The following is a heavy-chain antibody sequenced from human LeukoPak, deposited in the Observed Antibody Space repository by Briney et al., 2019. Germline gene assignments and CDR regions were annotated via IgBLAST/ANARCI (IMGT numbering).Heavy chain of an antibody. J-gene: IGHJ6*03. V-gene: IGHV3-11*01. CDR2: ISSSGSTI. CDR1: GFTFSDYY. Sequence: PGGSLRLSCAASGFTFSDYYMSWIRQAPGKGLEWVSYISSSGSTIYYADSVKGRFTISRDNAKNSLYLQMNSLRAEDTAVYYCARVKGNSSSWLGNYYYYYMDVWGKGTTVTISS. CDR3: ARVKGNSSSWLGNYYYYYMDV. D-gene: IGHD6-13*01.